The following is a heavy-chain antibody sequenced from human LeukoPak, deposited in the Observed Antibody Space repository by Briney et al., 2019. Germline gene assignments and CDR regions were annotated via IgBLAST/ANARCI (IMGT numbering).Heavy chain of an antibody. CDR1: GFTFDDYG. J-gene: IGHJ4*02. D-gene: IGHD6-13*01. CDR3: AKDIGKDSSSWPDY. Sequence: GGSLRLSCAASGFTFDDYGMSWVRQAPGKGLEWVSGINWNGGSTGYADSVKGRFTISRDNAKNSLYLQMNSLRAEDTAFYYCAKDIGKDSSSWPDYWGQGTLVTVSS. V-gene: IGHV3-20*04. CDR2: INWNGGST.